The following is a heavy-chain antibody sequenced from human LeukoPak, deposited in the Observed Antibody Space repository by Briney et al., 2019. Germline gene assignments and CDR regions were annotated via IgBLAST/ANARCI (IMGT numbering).Heavy chain of an antibody. Sequence: GSLRLSCAASGFTFSTYWMSWIRQAPGKGLEWIGYIYYSGDTNYNPSLKSRVTVSVDTSKNQFSLKLTSVTAADTAVYYCVRGPYGSGISNWFDPWGQGTQVIVSS. CDR1: GFTFSTYW. J-gene: IGHJ5*02. D-gene: IGHD3-10*01. CDR3: VRGPYGSGISNWFDP. CDR2: IYYSGDT. V-gene: IGHV4-59*01.